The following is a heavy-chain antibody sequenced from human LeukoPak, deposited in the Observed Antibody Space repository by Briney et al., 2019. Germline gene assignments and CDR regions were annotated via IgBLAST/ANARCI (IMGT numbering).Heavy chain of an antibody. D-gene: IGHD5-24*01. J-gene: IGHJ4*02. CDR3: ARGTMHLDY. CDR2: INPYSGDT. CDR1: GGTFSSYA. V-gene: IGHV1-2*02. Sequence: ASVKVSCKASGGTFSSYAFSWVRQAPGQGLEWMGWINPYSGDTIYAQKFQGRVTMTRDTSISTLYLELSRLTSDDTAVYFCARGTMHLDYWGQGTLVTVSS.